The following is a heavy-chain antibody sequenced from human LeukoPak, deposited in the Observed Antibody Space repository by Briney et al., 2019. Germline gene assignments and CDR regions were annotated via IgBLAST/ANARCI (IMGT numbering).Heavy chain of an antibody. CDR2: IGGSGGST. CDR1: GFTFSSYA. D-gene: IGHD3-16*01. Sequence: GGSLRLSCAASGFTFSSYAMSWVRQAPGKGLEWVSGIGGSGGSTYYADSVKGRITISRDNSKNTLYLQMNSLRAEDTAVYYCAKGKGDTGGSFDYWGQGTLVTVSS. J-gene: IGHJ4*02. CDR3: AKGKGDTGGSFDY. V-gene: IGHV3-23*01.